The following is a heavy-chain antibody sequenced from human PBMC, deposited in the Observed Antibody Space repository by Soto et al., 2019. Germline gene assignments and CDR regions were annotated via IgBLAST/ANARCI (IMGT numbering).Heavy chain of an antibody. CDR1: GGSFSGYY. Sequence: SETLSLTCAVYGGSFSGYYWSWIRQPPGKGLEWIGEIHHSGSTNYNPSLKSRVTISVDTSKNQFSLKMSSVTAAETAVYYCARVWGIADNTRTAGRGYYGMDVWGQGTTVTVSS. J-gene: IGHJ6*02. V-gene: IGHV4-34*01. CDR2: IHHSGST. D-gene: IGHD3-16*01. CDR3: ARVWGIADNTRTAGRGYYGMDV.